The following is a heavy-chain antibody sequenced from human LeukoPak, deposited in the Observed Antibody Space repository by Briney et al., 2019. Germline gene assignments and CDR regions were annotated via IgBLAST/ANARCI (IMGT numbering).Heavy chain of an antibody. Sequence: ASVKVSCKASGYTFTSYYMHWVRQAPGQGLEWMGIINPSGGSTSYAQKLQGRVTMTTDTSTSTAYMELRSLRSDDTAVYYCARAHGSSWYDYYYMDVWGKGTTVTISS. D-gene: IGHD6-13*01. V-gene: IGHV1-46*01. CDR3: ARAHGSSWYDYYYMDV. CDR1: GYTFTSYY. CDR2: INPSGGST. J-gene: IGHJ6*03.